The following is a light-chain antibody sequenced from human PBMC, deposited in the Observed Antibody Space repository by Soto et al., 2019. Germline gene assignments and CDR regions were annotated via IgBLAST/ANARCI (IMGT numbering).Light chain of an antibody. Sequence: QSALTQPASVSGSPGQSITISCTGTSSDVGGYNYVSWYQQHPGKAPKFMIYGVSNRPSGVSNRFSGSKSGNTASLTISGLQAEDEADYYCSSYTSSSTHWVFGGGTKVTVL. CDR3: SSYTSSSTHWV. CDR1: SSDVGGYNY. V-gene: IGLV2-14*01. J-gene: IGLJ3*02. CDR2: GVS.